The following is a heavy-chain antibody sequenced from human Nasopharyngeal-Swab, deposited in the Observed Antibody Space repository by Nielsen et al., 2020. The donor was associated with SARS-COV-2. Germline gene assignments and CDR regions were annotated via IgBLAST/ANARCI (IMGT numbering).Heavy chain of an antibody. CDR3: AKDVEVARFGELLLYYYCYGMDV. J-gene: IGHJ6*02. CDR1: GFIFSNYA. Sequence: GESLKISCAASGFIFSNYAMHWVRQAPGKGLEWVAVISYDGTNKYYEDSVKGRFTISRDNSKKTLYMQMNSLRTDDTAVYYCAKDVEVARFGELLLYYYCYGMDVWGQGTTVTVSS. D-gene: IGHD3-10*01. V-gene: IGHV3-30*18. CDR2: ISYDGTNK.